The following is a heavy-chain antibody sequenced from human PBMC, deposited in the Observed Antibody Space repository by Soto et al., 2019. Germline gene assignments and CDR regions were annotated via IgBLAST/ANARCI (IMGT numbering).Heavy chain of an antibody. CDR3: ARDAGTGYYYGMDV. Sequence: PGGSLRLSCAASGFSFSSYSMSWVRQAPGKGLEWVSCIRSSSGTIYYADSVKGRFTISRDNAENSLYLQMHSLRDEDAAVYFCARDAGTGYYYGMDVWGQGTTVTVSS. CDR1: GFSFSSYS. D-gene: IGHD3-10*01. CDR2: IRSSSGTI. V-gene: IGHV3-48*02. J-gene: IGHJ6*02.